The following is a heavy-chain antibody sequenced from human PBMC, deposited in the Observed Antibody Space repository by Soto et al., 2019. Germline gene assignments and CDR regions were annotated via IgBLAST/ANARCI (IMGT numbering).Heavy chain of an antibody. J-gene: IGHJ4*02. CDR2: IYHSGST. V-gene: IGHV4-38-2*01. CDR3: ARGRDYYDSSGPITSRYFDY. Sequence: PSETLSLTCAVSGYSISSGYYWGWIRQPPGKGLEWIGSIYHSGSTYYNPSLKSRVTISVDTSKNQFSLKLSSVTAADTAVYYCARGRDYYDSSGPITSRYFDYWGKGTMVTVSS. D-gene: IGHD3-22*01. CDR1: GYSISSGYY.